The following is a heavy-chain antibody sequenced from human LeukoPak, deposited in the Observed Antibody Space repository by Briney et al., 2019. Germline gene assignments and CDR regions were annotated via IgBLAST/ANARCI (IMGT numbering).Heavy chain of an antibody. D-gene: IGHD4-17*01. V-gene: IGHV3-23*01. Sequence: GGSLRLSCTASGFTFSAYAMMWVRQAPGKGPEGVSAIRGGGGSAFYADSVEGRFTISRDNSKYTLFLQMNNLRAEDTAVYYCARDPNGDYIGAFDMWGPGTMVTVSS. J-gene: IGHJ3*02. CDR3: ARDPNGDYIGAFDM. CDR1: GFTFSAYA. CDR2: IRGGGGSA.